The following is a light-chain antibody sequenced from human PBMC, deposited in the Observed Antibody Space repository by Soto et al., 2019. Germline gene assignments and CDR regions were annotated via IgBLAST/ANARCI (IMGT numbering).Light chain of an antibody. CDR1: ESVSSNY. Sequence: EIVLTQSPGTLSLSPGEGATLSCRASESVSSNYLAWYQLKPGQAPRLLIYGTSIRAAGIPDRFSGSGSGTDFTLTISRLDPEDFAVYYCQQRFTWPPFTFGPGTKVDF. CDR3: QQRFTWPPFT. J-gene: IGKJ3*01. CDR2: GTS. V-gene: IGKV3D-20*02.